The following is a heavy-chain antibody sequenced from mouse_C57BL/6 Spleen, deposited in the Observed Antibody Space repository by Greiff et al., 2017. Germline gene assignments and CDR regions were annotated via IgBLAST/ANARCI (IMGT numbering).Heavy chain of an antibody. CDR1: GYTFTSYW. Sequence: QVQLQQPGAELVRPGSSVKLSCKASGYTFTSYWMHWVKQRPIQGLEWIGNIDPSDSETHYTQKFKDKATLTVDKSSSTAYMQLSSLPSEDSAVYYCARTPNWDDYFDYWGQGTTLTVSS. CDR2: IDPSDSET. J-gene: IGHJ2*01. D-gene: IGHD4-1*01. CDR3: ARTPNWDDYFDY. V-gene: IGHV1-52*01.